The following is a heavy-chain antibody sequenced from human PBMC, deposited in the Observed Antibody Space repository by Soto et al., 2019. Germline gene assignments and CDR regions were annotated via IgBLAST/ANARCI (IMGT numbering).Heavy chain of an antibody. J-gene: IGHJ5*02. D-gene: IGHD2-15*01. CDR3: ARDLVVVVAAALSSP. V-gene: IGHV3-48*01. CDR2: ISSSSSTI. CDR1: GFPFISYV. Sequence: PGGSQIVSCAASGFPFISYVMNRVSQAPGKGLEWVSYISSSSSTIYYADSVKGRFTISRDNAKNSLYLQMNSLRAEDTAVYYCARDLVVVVAAALSSPWGQGTLVTVSS.